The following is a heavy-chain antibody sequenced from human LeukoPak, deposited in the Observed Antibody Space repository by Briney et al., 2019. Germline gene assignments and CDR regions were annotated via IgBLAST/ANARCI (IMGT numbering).Heavy chain of an antibody. V-gene: IGHV1-24*01. J-gene: IGHJ4*02. CDR3: ATDPVGYCSANGCYSVDY. CDR1: GYTLTELS. D-gene: IGHD2-15*01. CDR2: FDPEDGET. Sequence: ASVKVSCKVSGYTLTELSMHWVRQAPGKGLEWMGGFDPEDGETIYAQKFQGRVTMTEDTSTDTAYMELTSLRSDDAAMYYCATDPVGYCSANGCYSVDYWGQGTLVTVSS.